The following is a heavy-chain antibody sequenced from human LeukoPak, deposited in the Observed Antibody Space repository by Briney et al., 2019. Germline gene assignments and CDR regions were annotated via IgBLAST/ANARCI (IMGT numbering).Heavy chain of an antibody. V-gene: IGHV4-34*01. CDR1: GGSFGGYY. CDR2: INHSGST. D-gene: IGHD1-26*01. CDR3: ARLKGSSYYFDY. J-gene: IGHJ4*02. Sequence: PSETLSLTCAVYGGSFGGYYWSWIRQPPGKGLEWIGEINHSGSTNYNPSLKSRVTISVDTSKNQFSLRLSSVTAADTAVYYCARLKGSSYYFDYWGQGTLVTVSS.